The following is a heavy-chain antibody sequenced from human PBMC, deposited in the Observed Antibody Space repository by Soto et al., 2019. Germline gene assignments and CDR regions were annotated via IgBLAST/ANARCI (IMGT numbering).Heavy chain of an antibody. V-gene: IGHV4-28*01. D-gene: IGHD1-26*01. CDR3: ARREIQGPIDY. CDR1: GYSISSSNW. J-gene: IGHJ4*02. Sequence: QVQLQESGPGLVKPSDTLSLTCAVSGYSISSSNWWGWIRQPPGKGLEWIGYIYYSGTTYYNPSLKXRXTXSXXTSKNPFSLKLTSVTAVDTAVYYCARREIQGPIDYWGQGTLVTVSS. CDR2: IYYSGTT.